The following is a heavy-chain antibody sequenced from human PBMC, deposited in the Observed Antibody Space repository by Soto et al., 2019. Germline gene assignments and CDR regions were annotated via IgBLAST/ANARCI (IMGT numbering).Heavy chain of an antibody. CDR2: IYSSGST. D-gene: IGHD3-3*01. J-gene: IGHJ5*02. V-gene: IGHV4-4*07. CDR3: ARGQRFSDWFDP. Sequence: SETLSLTCTVTGGTISGYYWTWIRQSAGGGLEWIGRIYSSGSTNYNPSLKSRVTISLDTSMNHFSLRLSSVTAADTAVYYCARGQRFSDWFDPWGQGALVTVSS. CDR1: GGTISGYY.